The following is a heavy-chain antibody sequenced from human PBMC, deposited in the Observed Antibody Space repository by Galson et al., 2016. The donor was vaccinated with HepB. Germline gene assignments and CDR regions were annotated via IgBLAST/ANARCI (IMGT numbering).Heavy chain of an antibody. CDR2: MNSNSGNT. J-gene: IGHJ4*02. V-gene: IGHV1-8*01. CDR1: GYTFTSYD. D-gene: IGHD3-10*01. CDR3: ARGRGTFGY. Sequence: SVKVSCKASGYTFTSYDINWVRQATGQGLEWMGWMNSNSGNTVYAQKLQGRLTMTRNTSISTAYMELSSLTSEDTDIYFCARGRGTFGYWGQGTLVTVSS.